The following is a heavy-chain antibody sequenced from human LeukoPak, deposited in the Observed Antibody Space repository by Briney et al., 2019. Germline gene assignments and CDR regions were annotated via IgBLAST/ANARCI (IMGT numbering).Heavy chain of an antibody. CDR2: ISSSSSYI. D-gene: IGHD6-6*01. CDR3: ARGPNSNWSGLDF. CDR1: GFTFSSYS. Sequence: PGGSLRLSCAASGFTFSSYSMNWVRQAPGKGLEWVSSISSSSSYIYYADSVKGRFTISRDNAKNSLYLQMNNLRAEDTAVYYCARGPNSNWSGLDFWGQGTLLTVSS. V-gene: IGHV3-21*01. J-gene: IGHJ4*02.